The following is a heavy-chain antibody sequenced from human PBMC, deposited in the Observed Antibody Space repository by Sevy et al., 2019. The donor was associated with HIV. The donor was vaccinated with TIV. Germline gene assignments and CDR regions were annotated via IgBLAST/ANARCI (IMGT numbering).Heavy chain of an antibody. J-gene: IGHJ4*02. Sequence: GSLRLSCATSGFTFNSYAMSWVRQAPGKGLEWVSTISTGGGFTYYAVSVKGRFSISRDNFNNTLFLQMNSLRADDTAMYYCAKDFLSPNYYGTQFDFWGQGTVVTVSS. CDR2: ISTGGGFT. CDR1: GFTFNSYA. V-gene: IGHV3-23*01. D-gene: IGHD3-10*01. CDR3: AKDFLSPNYYGTQFDF.